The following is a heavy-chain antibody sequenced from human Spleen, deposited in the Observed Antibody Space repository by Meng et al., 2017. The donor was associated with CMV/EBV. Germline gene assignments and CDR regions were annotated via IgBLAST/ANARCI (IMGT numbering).Heavy chain of an antibody. CDR2: IKEDGSEK. CDR3: VKLFDY. CDR1: GFTFSSYG. D-gene: IGHD3-10*01. Sequence: GESLKISCAASGFTFSSYGMHWVRQAPGKGLEWVANIKEDGSEKNYVDSVKGRFTISRDNAKNSLFLQMNSLRAEDTAVYYCVKLFDYWGQGTLVTV. V-gene: IGHV3-7*01. J-gene: IGHJ4*02.